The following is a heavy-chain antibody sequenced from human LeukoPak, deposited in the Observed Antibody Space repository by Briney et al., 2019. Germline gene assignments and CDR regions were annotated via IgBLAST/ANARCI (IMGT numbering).Heavy chain of an antibody. CDR1: GYSISSGYY. Sequence: SETLSLTCTVSGYSISSGYYWGWIRQPPGKGLEWIGSIYHSGSTYYNPSLKSRVTISVDTSKNQFSLKLSSVTAADTAVYYCAKDLAVKKRIQVWGIFDYWGQGTLVTVSS. CDR2: IYHSGST. V-gene: IGHV4-38-2*02. D-gene: IGHD5-18*01. J-gene: IGHJ4*02. CDR3: AKDLAVKKRIQVWGIFDY.